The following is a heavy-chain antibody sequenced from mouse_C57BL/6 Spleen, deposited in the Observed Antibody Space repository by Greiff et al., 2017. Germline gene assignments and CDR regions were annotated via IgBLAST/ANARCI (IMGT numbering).Heavy chain of an antibody. CDR1: GYSFTDYN. V-gene: IGHV1-39*01. CDR2: INPNYGTT. D-gene: IGHD1-1*01. J-gene: IGHJ1*03. CDR3: VRRRIVEGYFDV. Sequence: VQLKQSGPELVKPGASVKISCKASGYSFTDYNMNWVKQSNGKSLEWIGVINPNYGTTSYNQKFKGKATLTVDQSSSTAYMQLNSLTSEDSAVYYCVRRRIVEGYFDVWGTGTTVTVSS.